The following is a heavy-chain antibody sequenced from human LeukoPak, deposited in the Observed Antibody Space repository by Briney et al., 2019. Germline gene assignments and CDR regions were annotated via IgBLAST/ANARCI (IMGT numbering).Heavy chain of an antibody. V-gene: IGHV4-59*01. CDR2: TYYSGDT. J-gene: IGHJ4*02. D-gene: IGHD5-18*01. CDR1: GGSISSDY. CDR3: ARSGYSYGLVDY. Sequence: SETLSLTCTVSGGSISSDYWSWIRQPPGRGLEWIGYTYYSGDTNYNPSLKSRVTISVDTSKNQFSLKLSSVTAADTAVYYCARSGYSYGLVDYWGQGTLVTVSS.